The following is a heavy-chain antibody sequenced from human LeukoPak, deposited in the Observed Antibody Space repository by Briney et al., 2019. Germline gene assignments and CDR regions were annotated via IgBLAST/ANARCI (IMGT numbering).Heavy chain of an antibody. CDR3: ARDYDTAMVQSLYYFDY. V-gene: IGHV1-46*01. CDR2: INPSGGST. J-gene: IGHJ4*02. D-gene: IGHD5-18*01. Sequence: GASVKVSCKASGYTFISYYMHWVRQAPGQGLEWMGIINPSGGSTSYAQKFQGRVTMTRDTSTSTVYMELSSLRSEDTAVYYCARDYDTAMVQSLYYFDYWGQGTLVTVSS. CDR1: GYTFISYY.